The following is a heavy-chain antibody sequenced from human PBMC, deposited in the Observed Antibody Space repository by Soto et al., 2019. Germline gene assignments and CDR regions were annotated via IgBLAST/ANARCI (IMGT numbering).Heavy chain of an antibody. V-gene: IGHV4-61*01. CDR3: SGEDNSSGPVDF. D-gene: IGHD6-19*01. J-gene: IGHJ4*02. CDR2: IYYDGTT. Sequence: QVQLQESGPGLVKPSETLSLTCSVSGGSVTSNSYYWSWIRQSPGKGLEWIGYIYYDGTTNYNPSLKSRVTMSLDSSKNQLSLKVRSVTAADTAVYYCSGEDNSSGPVDFWGQGTLVTVSS. CDR1: GGSVTSNSYY.